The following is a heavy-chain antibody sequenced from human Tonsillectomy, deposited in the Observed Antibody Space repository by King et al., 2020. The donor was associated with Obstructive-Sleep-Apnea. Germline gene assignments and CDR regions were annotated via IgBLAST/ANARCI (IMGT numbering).Heavy chain of an antibody. V-gene: IGHV3-9*01. CDR1: GFTFDDYD. D-gene: IGHD3-10*01. CDR3: AKVGFGYLNSFDY. CDR2: ISWNGGSI. J-gene: IGHJ4*02. Sequence: DVQLVESGGDLVQPGRSLRLSCAASGFTFDDYDMHWVRQAPGKGLEWVSGISWNGGSIGYADSVKGRFTISRDNAKNSLYLQMNSLRAEDTALYYCAKVGFGYLNSFDYWGQGTLVTVSS.